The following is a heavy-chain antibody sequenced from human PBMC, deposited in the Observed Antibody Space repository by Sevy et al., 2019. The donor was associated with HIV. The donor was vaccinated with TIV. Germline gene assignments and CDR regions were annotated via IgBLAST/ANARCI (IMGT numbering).Heavy chain of an antibody. Sequence: GGSLRLSCAASGFTFSSYGMHWVRQAPGKGLEWVAVISYDGSNKYYADSVKGRLTISRDNSKNTLYLQMNSLRAEDTAVYYCAKDPFGGATLIDYWGQGTLVTVSS. CDR2: ISYDGSNK. V-gene: IGHV3-30*18. D-gene: IGHD1-26*01. CDR1: GFTFSSYG. CDR3: AKDPFGGATLIDY. J-gene: IGHJ4*02.